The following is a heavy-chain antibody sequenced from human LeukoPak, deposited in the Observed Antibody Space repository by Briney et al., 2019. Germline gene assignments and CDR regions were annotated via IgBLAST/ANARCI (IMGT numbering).Heavy chain of an antibody. Sequence: SETLSLTCTVSGYSISSGYYWGWIRQPPGKGLEWIGSIYHSGSTYYNPSLKSRVTISVDTSKNQFSLKLSSVTAADTAVYYCARDFSSGWLFDYWGQGTLVTVSS. J-gene: IGHJ4*02. D-gene: IGHD6-19*01. CDR3: ARDFSSGWLFDY. V-gene: IGHV4-38-2*02. CDR1: GYSISSGYY. CDR2: IYHSGST.